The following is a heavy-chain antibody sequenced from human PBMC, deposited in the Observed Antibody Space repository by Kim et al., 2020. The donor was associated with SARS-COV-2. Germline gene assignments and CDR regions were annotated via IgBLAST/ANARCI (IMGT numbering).Heavy chain of an antibody. CDR3: ARDLAIFGVVIMWSFDY. D-gene: IGHD3-3*01. CDR2: ISSSSSYI. CDR1: GFTFSSYS. Sequence: GGSLRLSCAASGFTFSSYSMNWVRQAPGKGLEWVSSISSSSSYIYYADSVKGRFTISRDNAKKSLYLQMNSLRAEDTAVYYCARDLAIFGVVIMWSFDYWGQGTLV. V-gene: IGHV3-21*01. J-gene: IGHJ4*02.